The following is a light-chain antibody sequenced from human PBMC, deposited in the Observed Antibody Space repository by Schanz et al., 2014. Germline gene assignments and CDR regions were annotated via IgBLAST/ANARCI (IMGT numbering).Light chain of an antibody. V-gene: IGLV1-40*01. CDR3: ATWDDGLTARV. CDR1: SSNIGAGYD. Sequence: QSVLTQPPSVSGAPGQRVTISCTGSSSNIGAGYDVHWYQKFPGTAPKLLIYANNNRPSGVPDRFSGSRSATSSSLAITGLQSEDEADYYCATWDDGLTARVFGGGTKLTVL. J-gene: IGLJ3*02. CDR2: ANN.